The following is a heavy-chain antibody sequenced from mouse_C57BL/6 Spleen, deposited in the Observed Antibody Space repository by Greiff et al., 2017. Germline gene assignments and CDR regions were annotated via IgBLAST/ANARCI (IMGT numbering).Heavy chain of an antibody. V-gene: IGHV5-6*02. CDR3: ARHYYYGGSPWFAY. CDR2: ISSGGSYT. CDR1: GFTFSSYG. J-gene: IGHJ3*01. Sequence: DVKLVESGGDLVKPGGSLKLSCAASGFTFSSYGMSWVRQTPEKRLEWVATISSGGSYTYYPDSVKGRFTISRDNAKNTLYLQMSSRKSEDTAMYYYARHYYYGGSPWFAYWGQGTLVTVSA. D-gene: IGHD1-1*01.